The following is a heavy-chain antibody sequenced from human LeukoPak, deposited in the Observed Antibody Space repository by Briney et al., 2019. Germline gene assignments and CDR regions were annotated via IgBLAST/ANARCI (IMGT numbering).Heavy chain of an antibody. CDR3: ARTQGFYYYYMDV. CDR1: GFTFSTYE. J-gene: IGHJ6*03. CDR2: ISSSGSII. V-gene: IGHV3-48*03. Sequence: GGSLRLSCAASGFTFSTYEMNWVRQAPGKGLEWVSYISSSGSIIYYADSVKGRFIISRDNAKNSLYLQMNSLRAEDTAVYYCARTQGFYYYYMDVWGKGTTVTISS.